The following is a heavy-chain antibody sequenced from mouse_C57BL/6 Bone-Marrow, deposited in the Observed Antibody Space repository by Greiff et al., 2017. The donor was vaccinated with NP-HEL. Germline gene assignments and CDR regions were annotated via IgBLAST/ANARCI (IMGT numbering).Heavy chain of an antibody. CDR1: GYTFTSYG. J-gene: IGHJ3*01. Sequence: QVQLKQSGAELARPGASVKLSCKASGYTFTSYGISWVKQRTGQGLEWIGEIYPRSGNTYYNEKFKGKATLTADKSSSTAYMELRSLTSEDSAVYFCARRLGRPFAYWGQGTLVTVSA. V-gene: IGHV1-81*01. CDR3: ARRLGRPFAY. D-gene: IGHD4-1*01. CDR2: IYPRSGNT.